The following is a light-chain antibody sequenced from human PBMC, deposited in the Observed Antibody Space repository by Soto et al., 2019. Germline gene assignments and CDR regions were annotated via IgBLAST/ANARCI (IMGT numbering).Light chain of an antibody. J-gene: IGLJ2*01. V-gene: IGLV2-14*01. CDR2: DVN. Sequence: QSVLTQPASVSGSPGQSITISCTGTSSDVGGYNYVSWYQQHPGKAPKVMIYDVNYRPSGVSNRFSGTKSDNTASLTISGVQAEDEADYYCSSYRTSSIVVFGGGTKLTVL. CDR3: SSYRTSSIVV. CDR1: SSDVGGYNY.